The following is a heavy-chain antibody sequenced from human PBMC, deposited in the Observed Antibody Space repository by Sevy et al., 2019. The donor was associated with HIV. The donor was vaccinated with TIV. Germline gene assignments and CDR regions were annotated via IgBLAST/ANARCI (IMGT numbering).Heavy chain of an antibody. V-gene: IGHV3-53*01. CDR2: SYAGGTT. CDR3: AGDSGSDALGSFDF. CDR1: GFTVSSSY. Sequence: GGSLRLSCAASGFTVSSSYMIWVRQAPGKGLEWVSVSYAGGTTYYADSVKGRVIISRDNSSNTLYLQMNSLRADATAVQFCAGDSGSDALGSFDFWGQGTLVTVSS. J-gene: IGHJ4*02. D-gene: IGHD6-19*01.